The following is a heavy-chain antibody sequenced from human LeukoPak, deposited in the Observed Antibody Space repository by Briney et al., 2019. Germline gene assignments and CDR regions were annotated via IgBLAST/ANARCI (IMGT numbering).Heavy chain of an antibody. Sequence: SETLSLTCTVSGYSISSAYYWSWIRQPPGKGLEWIGYIYYSGSTNYNPSLKSRVTISVDKSKNQFSLKLNSVTAADTAVYYCTKKDYYYMDVWGTGTTVTVSS. V-gene: IGHV4-61*05. CDR2: IYYSGST. CDR3: TKKDYYYMDV. CDR1: GYSISSAYY. J-gene: IGHJ6*03.